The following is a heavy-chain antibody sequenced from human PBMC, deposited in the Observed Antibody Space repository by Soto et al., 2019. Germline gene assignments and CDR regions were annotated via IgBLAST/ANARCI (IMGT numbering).Heavy chain of an antibody. CDR2: IYYSGST. Sequence: PSETLSLTCTVSGGSISSGGYYWSWIRQHPGKGLEWIGYIYYSGSTYYNPSLKSRVTISVDTSKNQFSLKLSSVTAADTAVYYCARSSSKYYDFWSGSGSWSGNWFDPWGQGTLVTVSS. CDR3: ARSSSKYYDFWSGSGSWSGNWFDP. V-gene: IGHV4-31*03. CDR1: GGSISSGGYY. D-gene: IGHD3-3*01. J-gene: IGHJ5*02.